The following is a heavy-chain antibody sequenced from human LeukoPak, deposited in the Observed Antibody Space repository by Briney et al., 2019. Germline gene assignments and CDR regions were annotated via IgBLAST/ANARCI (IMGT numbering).Heavy chain of an antibody. CDR1: GGSISSYY. V-gene: IGHV4-59*01. J-gene: IGHJ4*02. Sequence: SETLSLTCTVSGGSISSYYWSWIRQPPGKGLEWIGYIYYSGSTNYNPSLKSRVTISVDTSKNQFSLKLSSVTAADTAVYYCARTPFYYDSSGYYRHFTFDCWGQGTLVTVSS. CDR3: ARTPFYYDSSGYYRHFTFDC. D-gene: IGHD3-22*01. CDR2: IYYSGST.